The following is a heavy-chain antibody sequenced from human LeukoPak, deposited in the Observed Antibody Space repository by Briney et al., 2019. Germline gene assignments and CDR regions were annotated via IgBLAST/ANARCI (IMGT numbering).Heavy chain of an antibody. CDR2: ISAYNGNT. CDR3: ARARSSYYDSSGYNY. V-gene: IGHV1-18*01. D-gene: IGHD3-22*01. Sequence: ASVKVSCKASGYTFTSYGISWVRQAPGQGLEWMGWISAYNGNTNYAQKLQGRVTMTTDTSTSTAYMELRGLRSDDTAVYYCARARSSYYDSSGYNYWGQGTLVTVSS. CDR1: GYTFTSYG. J-gene: IGHJ4*02.